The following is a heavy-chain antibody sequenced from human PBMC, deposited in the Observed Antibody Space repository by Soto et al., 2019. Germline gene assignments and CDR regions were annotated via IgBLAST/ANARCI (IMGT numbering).Heavy chain of an antibody. Sequence: QMQLAESGGNVVQPGGSLRLSCVASGFTFRSFGMHWVRQAPGKGLEWVATISHDGNKDYDADSVKGRFTVSRDNSRDTIYLEMNSVRADDTAVYYCAKDMGPSPRPPDSLDIWGQGTVVTVSS. CDR1: GFTFRSFG. V-gene: IGHV3-30*18. J-gene: IGHJ3*02. CDR3: AKDMGPSPRPPDSLDI. D-gene: IGHD3-10*01. CDR2: ISHDGNKD.